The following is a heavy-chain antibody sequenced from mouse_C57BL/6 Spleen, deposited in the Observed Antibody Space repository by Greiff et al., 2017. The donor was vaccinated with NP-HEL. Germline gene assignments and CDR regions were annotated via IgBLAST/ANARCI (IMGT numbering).Heavy chain of an antibody. CDR3: ARVDYRGYDGFDY. Sequence: QVQLQQSGAELVKPGASVKISCKASGYAFSSYWMNWVKQRPGKGLEWIGQIYPGDGDTNYNGKFKGKATLTADKSSSTAYMQLSSLTSEDSAVYFCARVDYRGYDGFDYWGRGTTLTVSS. CDR2: IYPGDGDT. V-gene: IGHV1-80*01. J-gene: IGHJ2*01. CDR1: GYAFSSYW. D-gene: IGHD2-12*01.